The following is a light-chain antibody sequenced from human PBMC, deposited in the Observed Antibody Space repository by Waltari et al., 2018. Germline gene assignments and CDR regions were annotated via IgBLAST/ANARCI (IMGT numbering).Light chain of an antibody. V-gene: IGLV1-47*01. CDR3: ATWDDSVSGQV. J-gene: IGLJ2*01. CDR1: SFNIGSNY. CDR2: RNN. Sequence: QYVLHQPPSVSGTPGQRVTISCSGSSFNIGSNYVYWYQKLRSTARKPILHYQQLPGAAPKRLIYRNNQRPSGVPDRFSGSKTGTSASLAISGLRSEDEGDYHCATWDDSVSGQVFGGGTKLTVL.